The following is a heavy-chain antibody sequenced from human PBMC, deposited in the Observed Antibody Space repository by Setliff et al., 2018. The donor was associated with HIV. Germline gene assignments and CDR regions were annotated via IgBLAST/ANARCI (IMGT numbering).Heavy chain of an antibody. CDR1: GFTFSSYA. CDR2: INQDGSEK. V-gene: IGHV3-7*01. J-gene: IGHJ4*02. CDR3: ARGQTSVTLQFDH. D-gene: IGHD4-17*01. Sequence: GGSLRLSCAASGFTFSSYAMGWVRQAPGKGLEWVANINQDGSEKNYVDSVKGRFTISRDNAKNSLFLQMNSLRAEDTAVYYCARGQTSVTLQFDHWGQGTLVTVSS.